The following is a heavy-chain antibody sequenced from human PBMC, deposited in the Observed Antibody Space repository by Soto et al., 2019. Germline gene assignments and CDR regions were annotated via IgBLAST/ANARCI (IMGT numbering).Heavy chain of an antibody. CDR3: ARGRGSTGYLGREHYFDY. Sequence: EVPVVESGGGLVQPGGSLRLSCAASGFSVTNNYMNWVRQAPGKGLEWVSIIDIGGNTYYADSVNDRFTISRDNSRNTLYLHMDSLRAEDTAVYYCARGRGSTGYLGREHYFDYWGQGTLVTVSP. V-gene: IGHV3-66*01. J-gene: IGHJ4*02. CDR2: IDIGGNT. CDR1: GFSVTNNY. D-gene: IGHD2-2*01.